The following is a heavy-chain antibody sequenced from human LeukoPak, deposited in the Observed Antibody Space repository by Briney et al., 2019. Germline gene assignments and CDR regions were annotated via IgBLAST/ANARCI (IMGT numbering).Heavy chain of an antibody. CDR2: IKQDGTEK. D-gene: IGHD4-11*01. Sequence: GGSLRLSCAGSGFTFSRNWMSRVRQAPGKGLEWVANIKQDGTEKYYLDSVKGRFIISRDNAKNSLYLQMNSLRVEDTAVYYCARDSDYSDYDWGQGTLVTVSS. J-gene: IGHJ4*02. V-gene: IGHV3-7*01. CDR1: GFTFSRNW. CDR3: ARDSDYSDYD.